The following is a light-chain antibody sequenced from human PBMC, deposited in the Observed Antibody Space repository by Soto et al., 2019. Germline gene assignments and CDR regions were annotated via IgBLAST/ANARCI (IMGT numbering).Light chain of an antibody. J-gene: IGKJ5*01. V-gene: IGKV3-20*01. CDR1: QSVSSSY. CDR3: QQYGSSIT. CDR2: GAS. Sequence: EIVLTQSPGTLSLSPGERDTISCRASQSVSSSYLAWYQQKPGQAPRLLIYGASSRATGIPDRFSGSGSGTDFTLIISRLEPEDFAVYYCQQYGSSITFGQGTRLEIK.